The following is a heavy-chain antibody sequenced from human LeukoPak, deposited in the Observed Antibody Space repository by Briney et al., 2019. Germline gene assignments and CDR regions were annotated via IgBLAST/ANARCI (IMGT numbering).Heavy chain of an antibody. Sequence: PGGSLRLSCAASGFTFSSYAMGWVRQAPGKGLEWVSAISGSGGSTYYADSVKGRFTISRDNSKNTLYLQMNSLRAEDTAVYYCAKGYYYDSSGFQHWGQGTLVTVSS. CDR1: GFTFSSYA. J-gene: IGHJ1*01. CDR3: AKGYYYDSSGFQH. CDR2: ISGSGGST. V-gene: IGHV3-23*01. D-gene: IGHD3-22*01.